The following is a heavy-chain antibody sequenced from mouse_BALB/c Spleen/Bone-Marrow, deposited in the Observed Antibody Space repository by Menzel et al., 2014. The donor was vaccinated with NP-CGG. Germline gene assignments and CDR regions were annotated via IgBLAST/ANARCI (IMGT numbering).Heavy chain of an antibody. J-gene: IGHJ2*01. CDR1: GFSLTSYG. CDR2: IWAGGST. V-gene: IGHV2-9*02. CDR3: ARDYGYYKDVGDY. D-gene: IGHD2-3*01. Sequence: QVQLQQSGPGLVSPSQSLSIPCTVSGFSLTSYGLHWVRQPPGKGLEWLGVIWAGGSTNYNSALMSRLNISKDNSKSQVFLKMISLQTDDTAMYYCARDYGYYKDVGDYWGQGTTLTVSS.